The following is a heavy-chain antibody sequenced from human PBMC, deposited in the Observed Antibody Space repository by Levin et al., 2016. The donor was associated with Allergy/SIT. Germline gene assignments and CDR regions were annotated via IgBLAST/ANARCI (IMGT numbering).Heavy chain of an antibody. D-gene: IGHD6-19*01. CDR3: AIRRASGAVTEYFDL. CDR1: GYTFSNYW. J-gene: IGHJ2*01. V-gene: IGHV5-51*01. CDR2: IYPGDSVT. Sequence: KVSCKGSGYTFSNYWIGWVRQKPGERLESMGLIYPGDSVTRYSPSFQGQVTMSVDKSISTAYLQWTSLRASDTAVYYCAIRRASGAVTEYFDLWGRGTLVSVSS.